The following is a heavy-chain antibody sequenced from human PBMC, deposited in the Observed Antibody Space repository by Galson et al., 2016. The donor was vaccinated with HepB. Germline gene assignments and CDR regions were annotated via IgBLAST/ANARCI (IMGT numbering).Heavy chain of an antibody. Sequence: QSGAEVKKPGESLRISREGSGYIFIDFWIAWVRQMPGKGLELMGIVYPGDSDTRYSPSFQGQVTISADKSIKTAYLQWSSLKASDTAMYYCARPVVGGGYYPHAFDIWGPGTMVTVSS. CDR2: VYPGDSDT. D-gene: IGHD3-3*01. J-gene: IGHJ3*02. V-gene: IGHV5-51*01. CDR1: GYIFIDFW. CDR3: ARPVVGGGYYPHAFDI.